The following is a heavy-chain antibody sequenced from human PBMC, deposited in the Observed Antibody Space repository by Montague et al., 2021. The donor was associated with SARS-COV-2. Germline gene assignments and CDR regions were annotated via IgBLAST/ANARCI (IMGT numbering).Heavy chain of an antibody. D-gene: IGHD2-15*01. V-gene: IGHV4-59*01. Sequence: SETLSLTCTVSGGSISSYYWCWIRQPPAKGLERIGYIYNSGSTNYNYYLNRRVTISVYMSKNQISLKLSPVTAAATAVSYCASRRLGYCSGGSCYSAFDPWGQGTLVTVSS. CDR2: IYNSGST. CDR1: GGSISSYY. J-gene: IGHJ5*02. CDR3: ASRRLGYCSGGSCYSAFDP.